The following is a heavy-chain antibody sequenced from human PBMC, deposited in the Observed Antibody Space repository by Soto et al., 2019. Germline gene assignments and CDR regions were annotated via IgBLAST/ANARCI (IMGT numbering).Heavy chain of an antibody. D-gene: IGHD1-26*01. Sequence: GGSLRLSCAASGFTFSNAWMNWVRQAPGKGLEWVGRIKSKTDGGTTDYAAPVKGRFTISRDDSKNTLYLQMNSLKTEDTAVYYCTTVTNSGSSRRSDYWGQGTLVTVSS. J-gene: IGHJ4*02. CDR1: GFTFSNAW. CDR2: IKSKTDGGTT. V-gene: IGHV3-15*07. CDR3: TTVTNSGSSRRSDY.